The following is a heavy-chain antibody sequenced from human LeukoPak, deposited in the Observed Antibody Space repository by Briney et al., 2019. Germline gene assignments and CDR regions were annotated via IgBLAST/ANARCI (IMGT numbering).Heavy chain of an antibody. CDR1: GGSISSGGYS. V-gene: IGHV4-30-2*01. J-gene: IGHJ4*02. CDR2: IYHSGST. Sequence: PSETLSLTCAVSGGSISSGGYSWSWIRQPPGKGLEWIGYIYHSGSTYYNPSLKSRVTISVDTSKNQFSLKLSSVTAADTAVYYCASLTHSSSWYYFDYWGQGTLVTVSS. D-gene: IGHD6-13*01. CDR3: ASLTHSSSWYYFDY.